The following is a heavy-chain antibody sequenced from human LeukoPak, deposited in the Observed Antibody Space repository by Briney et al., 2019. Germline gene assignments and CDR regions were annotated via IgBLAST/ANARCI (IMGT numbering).Heavy chain of an antibody. CDR2: ISGSGGST. V-gene: IGHV3-23*01. Sequence: GGSLRLSCAASGFTFSSYAMSWVRQAPGKGLEWVSGISGSGGSTYYADSLKGRFTISRDNSKNTLYLQMNSLRAEDTAVYYCAKDQGSSGWYWFDPWGQGTLVTVSS. CDR1: GFTFSSYA. J-gene: IGHJ5*02. D-gene: IGHD6-19*01. CDR3: AKDQGSSGWYWFDP.